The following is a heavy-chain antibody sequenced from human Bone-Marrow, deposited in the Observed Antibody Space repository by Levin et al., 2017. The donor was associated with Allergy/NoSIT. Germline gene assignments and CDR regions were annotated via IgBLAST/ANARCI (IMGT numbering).Heavy chain of an antibody. CDR2: ISVITGNT. CDR1: GFMFSGHS. V-gene: IGHV3-21*01. Sequence: GGSLRLSCAASGFMFSGHSMNWVRQAPGKGLEWVSSISVITGNTYYSDSAKGRFTMSRDNAMNSLYLQMNSLRVEDTAVYYCAGERNAAGDIVHFDYWGQGTLVTVSS. CDR3: AGERNAAGDIVHFDY. D-gene: IGHD2-8*01. J-gene: IGHJ4*02.